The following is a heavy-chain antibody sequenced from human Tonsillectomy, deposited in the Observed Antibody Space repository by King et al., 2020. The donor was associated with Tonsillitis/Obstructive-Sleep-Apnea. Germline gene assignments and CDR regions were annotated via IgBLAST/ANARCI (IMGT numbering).Heavy chain of an antibody. J-gene: IGHJ3*02. D-gene: IGHD2-21*01. Sequence: VQLQQWGAGLLKPSETLSLTCAVYGGSFSGYYWSWIRQSPGKGLEWIGEIDHTGSTNYNPFLKSRVTISTDTSKTQFSLKLTSLTAADTAVYYCAREIATDAFDIWGQGTMVTVSS. CDR2: IDHTGST. CDR1: GGSFSGYY. CDR3: AREIATDAFDI. V-gene: IGHV4-34*01.